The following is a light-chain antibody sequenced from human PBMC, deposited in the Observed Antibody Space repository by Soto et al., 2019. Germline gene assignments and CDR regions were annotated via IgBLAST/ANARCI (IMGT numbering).Light chain of an antibody. CDR3: GSSAGSYSYV. CDR2: DVS. CDR1: SSDVGGYNY. J-gene: IGLJ1*01. Sequence: ALTQPRSVSGSPGPSVTISCTGTSSDVGGYNYVSWYQQHPGKAPKLMIYDVSKRPSGVPDRFSGSKSGNTASLTISGLQAEDEADYYCGSSAGSYSYVFGAGTKVTVL. V-gene: IGLV2-11*01.